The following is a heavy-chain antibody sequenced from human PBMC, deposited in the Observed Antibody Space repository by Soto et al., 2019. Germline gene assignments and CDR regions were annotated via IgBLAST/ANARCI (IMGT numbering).Heavy chain of an antibody. Sequence: QVQLVQSGAEVKKPGASVKVSCKATGYTFTTYDINWVRQATGQGLEWMGWMNPNSGDTGYAQKFQGRVTMTRDTSISTAYMELSTLTSEDPAVYYCVRGLEWLRNYWGQGTLVTVSS. J-gene: IGHJ4*02. CDR2: MNPNSGDT. CDR1: GYTFTTYD. CDR3: VRGLEWLRNY. V-gene: IGHV1-8*01. D-gene: IGHD5-12*01.